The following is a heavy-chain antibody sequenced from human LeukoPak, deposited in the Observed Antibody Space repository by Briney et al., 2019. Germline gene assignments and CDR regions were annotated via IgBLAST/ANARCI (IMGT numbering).Heavy chain of an antibody. CDR3: ATVNGHSSSWEKDYYYYYGMDV. V-gene: IGHV3-53*01. CDR1: GFTVSSNC. J-gene: IGHJ6*02. Sequence: GGSLRLSCAASGFTVSSNCMSWVRQAPGKGLEWVSVIYSGGSTYYADSVKGRFTISRDNSKNTLYLQMNSLRAEDTAVYYCATVNGHSSSWEKDYYYYYGMDVWGQGTTVTVSS. D-gene: IGHD6-13*01. CDR2: IYSGGST.